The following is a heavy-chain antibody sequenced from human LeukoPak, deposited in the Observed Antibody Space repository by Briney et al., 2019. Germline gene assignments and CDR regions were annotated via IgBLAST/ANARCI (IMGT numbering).Heavy chain of an antibody. CDR2: ISWNSGSI. Sequence: GGSLRLSCAASGFTFDDYAMHWVRQAPGKGLEWVSGISWNSGSIGYADSVKGRFTISRDNAKNSLYLQMNSLRAEDTAVYFCASGTLLQHRKTVFSAFDYWGQGTLVTVSS. CDR1: GFTFDDYA. J-gene: IGHJ4*02. CDR3: ASGTLLQHRKTVFSAFDY. V-gene: IGHV3-9*01. D-gene: IGHD3-22*01.